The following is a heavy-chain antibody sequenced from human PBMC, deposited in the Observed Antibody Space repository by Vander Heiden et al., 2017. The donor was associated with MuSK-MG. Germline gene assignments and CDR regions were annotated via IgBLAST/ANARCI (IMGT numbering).Heavy chain of an antibody. CDR2: IYSGGST. J-gene: IGHJ4*02. V-gene: IGHV3-66*01. D-gene: IGHD3-16*02. CDR3: ARAKTYYDYVWGSYRRLYYFDY. Sequence: EVQLVESGGGLVQPGGSLRLSCAASGFTVSSNYMSWVRQAPGKGLEWVSVIYSGGSTYYADSVKGRFTISRDNSKNTLYLQMNSLRAEDTAVYYCARAKTYYDYVWGSYRRLYYFDYWGQGTLVTVSS. CDR1: GFTVSSNY.